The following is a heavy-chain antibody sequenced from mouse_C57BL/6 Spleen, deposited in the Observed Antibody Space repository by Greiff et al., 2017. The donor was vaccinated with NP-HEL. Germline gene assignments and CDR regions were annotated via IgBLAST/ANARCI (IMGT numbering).Heavy chain of an antibody. CDR3: ANDGYYVGFAY. CDR1: GYAFSSYW. CDR2: IYPGDGDT. V-gene: IGHV1-80*01. D-gene: IGHD2-3*01. J-gene: IGHJ3*01. Sequence: QVQLKESGAELVKPGASVKISCKASGYAFSSYWMNWVKQRPGKGLEWIGQIYPGDGDTNYNGKFKGKATLTADKSSSTAYMQLSSLTSEDSAVYFCANDGYYVGFAYWGQGTLVTVSA.